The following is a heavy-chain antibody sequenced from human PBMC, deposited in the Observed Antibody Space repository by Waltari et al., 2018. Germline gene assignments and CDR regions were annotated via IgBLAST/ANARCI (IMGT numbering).Heavy chain of an antibody. Sequence: EVQLVESGGGLVQPGRSLRLPCTASGFTFGDYAMSWVRPAPGTGLEWVGFIRSKAYGGTTEYAASVKGRFTISRDDSKSIAYLQMNSLKTEDTAVYYCTRELAAAMAYNWFDPWGQGTLVTVSS. CDR3: TRELAAAMAYNWFDP. CDR2: IRSKAYGGTT. J-gene: IGHJ5*02. V-gene: IGHV3-49*04. D-gene: IGHD5-18*01. CDR1: GFTFGDYA.